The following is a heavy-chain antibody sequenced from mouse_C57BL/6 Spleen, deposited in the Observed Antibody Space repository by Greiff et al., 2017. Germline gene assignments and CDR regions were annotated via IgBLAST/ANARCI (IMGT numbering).Heavy chain of an antibody. CDR3: ARSDLYYDYDEFAY. J-gene: IGHJ3*01. V-gene: IGHV1-64*01. CDR2: IHPNSGST. D-gene: IGHD2-4*01. CDR1: GYTFTSYW. Sequence: QVQLQQSGAELVKPGASVKLSCKASGYTFTSYWMHWVKQRPGQGLEWIGMIHPNSGSTNYNEKFKSKATLTVDKSSSTAYMQLSSLTSEDSAVYYCARSDLYYDYDEFAYWGQGTLVTVSA.